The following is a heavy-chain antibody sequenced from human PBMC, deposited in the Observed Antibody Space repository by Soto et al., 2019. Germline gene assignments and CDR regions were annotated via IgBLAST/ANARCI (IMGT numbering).Heavy chain of an antibody. Sequence: ASVKVSCKASGGTFSSYAISWVRQAPGQGLGWMGGIIPIFGTANYAQKFQGRVTITADESTRTAYMELSSLRSEDTAVYYCARQIYSGYARDPGVRAYYGMDVWGQGTTVTVSS. D-gene: IGHD5-12*01. CDR2: IIPIFGTA. CDR1: GGTFSSYA. J-gene: IGHJ6*02. CDR3: ARQIYSGYARDPGVRAYYGMDV. V-gene: IGHV1-69*13.